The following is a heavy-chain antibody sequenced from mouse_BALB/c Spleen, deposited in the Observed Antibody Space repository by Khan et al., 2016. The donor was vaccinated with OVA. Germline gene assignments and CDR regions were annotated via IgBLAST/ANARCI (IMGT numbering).Heavy chain of an antibody. CDR1: GFSLTSYG. Sequence: QVQLKESGPGLVAPSQSLSITCTVSGFSLTSYGVHWVRQPPGKGLEWLGVLWTGGSTNYNSALMSRLSISKDNSKSQVFLKMNSLQTDDTAMYYCARYYGNYGWYFDVWGAGTTVTFSS. J-gene: IGHJ1*01. D-gene: IGHD2-1*01. CDR2: LWTGGST. V-gene: IGHV2-9*02. CDR3: ARYYGNYGWYFDV.